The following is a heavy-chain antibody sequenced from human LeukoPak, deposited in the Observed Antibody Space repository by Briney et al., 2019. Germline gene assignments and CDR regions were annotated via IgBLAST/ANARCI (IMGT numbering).Heavy chain of an antibody. D-gene: IGHD1-26*01. J-gene: IGHJ4*02. CDR1: GFTFSSCA. V-gene: IGHV3-23*01. Sequence: PGGALRLSCAASGFTFSSCARSWVRQAPGKGLEWVSAISGSSGITYYADSVKGRFTISRDNSKNTLYLQMNSLRAEDTAVYYCAKGIVGATRKINFFDYWGQGTLVTVSS. CDR3: AKGIVGATRKINFFDY. CDR2: ISGSSGIT.